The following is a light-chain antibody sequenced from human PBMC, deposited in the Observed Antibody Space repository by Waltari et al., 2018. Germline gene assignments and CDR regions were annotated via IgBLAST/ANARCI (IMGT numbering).Light chain of an antibody. CDR3: QSFDSSLGASV. J-gene: IGLJ3*02. Sequence: QSVLTQPPSMSGAPGQKVTSPCTGGSSNFGAGYAVHRYQQFPGPAPKLLIFGNTHPASGVPGRFSGSTSGTSASLAIAGLQSDDEAVYYCQSFDSSLGASVFGGGTKLTVL. CDR1: SSNFGAGYA. CDR2: GNT. V-gene: IGLV1-40*01.